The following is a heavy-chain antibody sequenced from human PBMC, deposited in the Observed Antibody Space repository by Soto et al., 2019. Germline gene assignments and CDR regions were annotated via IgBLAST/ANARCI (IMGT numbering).Heavy chain of an antibody. J-gene: IGHJ5*02. CDR3: ARDRGYCISTSCYPFFDP. CDR2: INAGNGNT. D-gene: IGHD2-2*01. Sequence: ASVKFACKASGYTFTSYAMHWVRQAPGQRLEWMGWINAGNGNTKYSQKFQGRVTITRETSASTAYMELSSLRSEDTAVYYCARDRGYCISTSCYPFFDPWGQGTLVTVSS. V-gene: IGHV1-3*01. CDR1: GYTFTSYA.